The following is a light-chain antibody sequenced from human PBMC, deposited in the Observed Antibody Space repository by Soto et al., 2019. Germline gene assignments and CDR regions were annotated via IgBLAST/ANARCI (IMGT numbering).Light chain of an antibody. V-gene: IGKV3-20*01. CDR1: QSGSSSTY. CDR3: HEYGSSPSYT. J-gene: IGKJ2*01. CDR2: GAS. Sequence: EIVLTQSPGTLSLSPGERATLSCRASQSGSSSTYLAWYQQTPGQAPRLLIYGASSRAAGIPDRFSCSGSVPDFNLTNSGLEPEDVAVYYCHEYGSSPSYTFGQGTKVAIK.